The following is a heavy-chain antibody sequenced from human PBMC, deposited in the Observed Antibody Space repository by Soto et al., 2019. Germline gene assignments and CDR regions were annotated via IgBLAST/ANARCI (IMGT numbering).Heavy chain of an antibody. Sequence: ASVKVSCKTSEYTFTDNYIYWLRQAPGQGLEWMGWLNPNTGATDFAQRFQGRVTLTSDTSISTAYMELSRLTADDTAVFYCARQSGSSTSCVYDYWG. D-gene: IGHD2-2*01. V-gene: IGHV1-2*02. CDR1: EYTFTDNY. J-gene: IGHJ4*01. CDR2: LNPNTGAT. CDR3: ARQSGSSTSCVYDY.